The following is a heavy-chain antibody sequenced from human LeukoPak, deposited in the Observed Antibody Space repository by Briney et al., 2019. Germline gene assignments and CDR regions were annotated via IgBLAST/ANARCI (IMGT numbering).Heavy chain of an antibody. V-gene: IGHV4-39*01. D-gene: IGHD6-13*01. CDR2: IYYSGST. J-gene: IGHJ4*02. CDR3: ARQPFDSSSWYDY. CDR1: GGSISSSSYY. Sequence: SETLSLTCTVSGGSISSSSYYWGWIRQPPGKGLEWIGSIYYSGSTYCNPSLKSRVTISVDTSKNQFSLKLSSVTAADTAVYYCARQPFDSSSWYDYWGQGTLVTVSS.